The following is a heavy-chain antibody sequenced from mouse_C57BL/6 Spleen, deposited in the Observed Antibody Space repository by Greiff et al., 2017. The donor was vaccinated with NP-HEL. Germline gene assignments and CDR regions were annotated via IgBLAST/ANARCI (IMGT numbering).Heavy chain of an antibody. J-gene: IGHJ2*01. D-gene: IGHD3-3*01. CDR2: IYPGDGDT. CDR3: ARGLGYYFDY. Sequence: VQLMESGPELVKPGASVKISCKASGYAFSSSWMNWVKQRPGKGLEWIGRIYPGDGDTNYNGKFKGKATLTADKSSSTAYMQLSSLTSEDSAVYFCARGLGYYFDYWGQGTTLTVSS. CDR1: GYAFSSSW. V-gene: IGHV1-82*01.